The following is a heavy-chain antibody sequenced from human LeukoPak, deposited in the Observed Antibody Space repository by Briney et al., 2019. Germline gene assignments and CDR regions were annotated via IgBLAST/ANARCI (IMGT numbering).Heavy chain of an antibody. CDR2: IRYDGSNK. CDR3: AKLFRSGSTNWFDP. CDR1: GFTFSSYG. J-gene: IGHJ5*02. D-gene: IGHD3-10*01. Sequence: PGGPLRLSCGASGFTFSSYGMHGAREAPGKALEGVAFIRYDGSNKYYADSVKRRFTISRDNSKNTLYLQMNSLRAEDTAVYYCAKLFRSGSTNWFDPWGQGTLVTVSS. V-gene: IGHV3-30*02.